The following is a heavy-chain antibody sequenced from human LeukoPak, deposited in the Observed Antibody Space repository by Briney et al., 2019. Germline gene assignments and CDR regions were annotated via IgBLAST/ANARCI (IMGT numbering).Heavy chain of an antibody. CDR1: GFTITY. CDR2: SYIGDSA. Sequence: GGSLRLSCAASGFTITYMSWVRQGPGQGQELVSVSYIGDSAYYSDSVKGRFTISRDISKNPLYLQMNSLRPEHTAVYHCARDLWDATGYWGQGTLVSV. V-gene: IGHV3-66*02. D-gene: IGHD3-3*01. CDR3: ARDLWDATGY. J-gene: IGHJ4*02.